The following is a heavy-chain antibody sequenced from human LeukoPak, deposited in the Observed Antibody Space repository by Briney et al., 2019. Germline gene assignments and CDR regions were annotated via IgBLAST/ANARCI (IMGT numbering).Heavy chain of an antibody. CDR1: GFTFSSYA. CDR2: ISGSGGST. Sequence: PGGSLRLSCAASGFTFSSYAMSWVRQAPGKGLEWVSAISGSGGSTYYADSVKGRFTISRDNAKNSLYLQMNSLRAEDTAVYYCARDGYCDSILYYWGQGTLVTVSS. D-gene: IGHD2-21*02. CDR3: ARDGYCDSILYY. V-gene: IGHV3-23*01. J-gene: IGHJ4*02.